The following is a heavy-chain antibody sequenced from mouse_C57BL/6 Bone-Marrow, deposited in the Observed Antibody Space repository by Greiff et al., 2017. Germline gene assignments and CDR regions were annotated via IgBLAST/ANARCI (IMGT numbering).Heavy chain of an antibody. J-gene: IGHJ4*01. CDR2: IHPNSGST. D-gene: IGHD1-1*01. CDR1: GYTFTSYW. V-gene: IGHV1-64*01. CDR3: ARVSHYDGRSYYAMDY. Sequence: QVQLQQPGAELVKPGASVKLSCKASGYTFTSYWMHWVKQRPGQGLEWIGMIHPNSGSTNYNEKFKSKATLTVDKSSSTAYMQLSSLTSEDSAVYYCARVSHYDGRSYYAMDYWGQGTSVTVSS.